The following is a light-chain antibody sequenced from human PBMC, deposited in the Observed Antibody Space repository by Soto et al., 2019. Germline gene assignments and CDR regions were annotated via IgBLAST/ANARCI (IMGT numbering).Light chain of an antibody. V-gene: IGKV3-15*01. CDR1: QSVSSN. CDR2: GAS. J-gene: IGKJ1*01. Sequence: EIVMTQSPATLSVSPGERATLSCRASQSVSSNLAWYQQKPGQAPRLLIYGASTRATGIPARFSGSGSGTEFTLTISSLQAEDFAVEYCQQYNSWPPWTFGQGTKVEIK. CDR3: QQYNSWPPWT.